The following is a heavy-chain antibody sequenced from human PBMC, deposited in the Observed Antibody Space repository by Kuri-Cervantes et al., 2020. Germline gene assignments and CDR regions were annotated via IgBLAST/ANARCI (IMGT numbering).Heavy chain of an antibody. CDR1: GGSISSSGYY. J-gene: IGHJ6*02. Sequence: SETLSLTCTVSGGSISSSGYYWGWIRQPPGKGLEWIGSIYHSGSTYYNPSLKSRVTISVDTSKNQFSLTLSSVTAADTAVYYCAREMTQNWGSLYFEHYYYYGMDVWGQGTTVTVSS. V-gene: IGHV4-39*07. CDR2: IYHSGST. D-gene: IGHD7-27*01. CDR3: AREMTQNWGSLYFEHYYYYGMDV.